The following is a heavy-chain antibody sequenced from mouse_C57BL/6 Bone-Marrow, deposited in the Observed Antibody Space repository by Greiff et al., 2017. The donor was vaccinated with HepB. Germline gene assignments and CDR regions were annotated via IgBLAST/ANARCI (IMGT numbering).Heavy chain of an antibody. Sequence: QVQLQQSGAELVRPGSSVKLSCKASGYTFTSYWMHWVKQRPIQGLEWIGNIDPSDSETHYNQKFKDKATLTVDKSSSTAYMQLSSLTSEDSAVYYCARSGGGTPFAYWGQGTLVTVSA. J-gene: IGHJ3*01. CDR3: ARSGGGTPFAY. CDR1: GYTFTSYW. D-gene: IGHD2-14*01. CDR2: IDPSDSET. V-gene: IGHV1-52*01.